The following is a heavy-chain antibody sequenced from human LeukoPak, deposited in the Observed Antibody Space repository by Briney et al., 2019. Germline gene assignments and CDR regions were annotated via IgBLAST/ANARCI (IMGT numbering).Heavy chain of an antibody. CDR1: GFTFSNYA. CDR3: VRSRATSGGYYFAY. D-gene: IGHD3-16*01. V-gene: IGHV3-30*04. Sequence: GRSLRLSCAASGFTFSNYAMHWVRRAPGKGLEWVAVISFDGSKKYYADSVKGQFTISRDNSKSTLYLQMNSLRAEDTALYYCVRSRATSGGYYFAYWGQGALVTVSS. J-gene: IGHJ4*02. CDR2: ISFDGSKK.